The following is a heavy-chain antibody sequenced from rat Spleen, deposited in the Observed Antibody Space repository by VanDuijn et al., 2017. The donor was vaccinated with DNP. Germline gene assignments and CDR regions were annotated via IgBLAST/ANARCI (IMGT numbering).Heavy chain of an antibody. CDR2: IWSGGST. D-gene: IGHD1-10*01. V-gene: IGHV2-15*01. CDR1: GFSLTSYG. CDR3: TREREPNNNPYYFDC. J-gene: IGHJ2*01. Sequence: QVQLKESGPGLVQPSQTLSLTCTVSGFSLTSYGVSWVRQRPGKGLEWMGAIWSGGSTDYNSALKSRLSISRDTSKSQVFLKMNSLQTEDTAIYFCTREREPNNNPYYFDCWGQGVMVTVSS.